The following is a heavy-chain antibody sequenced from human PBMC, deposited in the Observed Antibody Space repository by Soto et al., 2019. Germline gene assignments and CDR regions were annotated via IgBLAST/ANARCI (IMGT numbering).Heavy chain of an antibody. V-gene: IGHV4-4*07. Sequence: QVKQQESGPGLVKPSDTLSLTCRVSGAYISDFSWSWIRQPAGKGLEWIGRITINGNTQKNHSFKSPVTMSMGTSRNHFSLNLQSATAADTALYYCARETGENWTYEAHWGPGTLVAVFS. D-gene: IGHD1-7*01. J-gene: IGHJ1*01. CDR3: ARETGENWTYEAH. CDR2: ITINGNT. CDR1: GAYISDFS.